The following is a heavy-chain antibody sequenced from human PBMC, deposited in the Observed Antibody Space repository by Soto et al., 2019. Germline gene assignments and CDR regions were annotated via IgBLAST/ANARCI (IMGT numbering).Heavy chain of an antibody. CDR1: GFTFSSYA. V-gene: IGHV3-48*01. J-gene: IGHJ6*03. CDR2: ITDVGVV. Sequence: HPGGSLRLSCAASGFTFSSYAMNWVRQAPGKGLEWVSYITDVGVVWYGDSVKGRLTTSRDNAKNSLYLQLNSLRAEDTAVYYCARVSCCGLGHYFYMDVWGKGTTVTVSS. CDR3: ARVSCCGLGHYFYMDV. D-gene: IGHD6-25*01.